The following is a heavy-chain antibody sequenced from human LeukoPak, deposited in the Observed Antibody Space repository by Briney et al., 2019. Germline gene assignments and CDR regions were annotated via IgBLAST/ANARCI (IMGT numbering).Heavy chain of an antibody. CDR1: VPTGSSSG. D-gene: IGHD3-22*01. Sequence: SSETMSCTASVPTGSSSGINWVRQGPGQGLGWRLGCSPIYGSPSYAQKFQRSVPFTTDDSTYTDYIELSNLSSDDTAVFFCAGFFYDTSGEAFDIWGQGTMVTVSS. CDR3: AGFFYDTSGEAFDI. CDR2: CSPIYGSP. V-gene: IGHV1-69*05. J-gene: IGHJ3*02.